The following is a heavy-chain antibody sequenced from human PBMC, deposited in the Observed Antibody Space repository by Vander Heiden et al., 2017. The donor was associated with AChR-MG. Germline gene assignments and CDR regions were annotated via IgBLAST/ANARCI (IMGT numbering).Heavy chain of an antibody. CDR2: ISTGGST. J-gene: IGHJ1*01. CDR3: AKYSGVGTSVYGYFQH. CDR1: EFTVSSSY. D-gene: IGHD5-18*01. Sequence: EVQLVESGGGLIQPGGSLRLSCAASEFTVSSSYMSWVRQAPGKGLEWVSVISTGGSTKYADSVKGRFTISRDTSKNMVFLQMDSLKAEETAVYYCAKYSGVGTSVYGYFQHWGQGTLVTVSS. V-gene: IGHV3-53*01.